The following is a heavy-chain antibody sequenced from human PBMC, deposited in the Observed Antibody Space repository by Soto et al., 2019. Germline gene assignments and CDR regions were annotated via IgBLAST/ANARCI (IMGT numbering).Heavy chain of an antibody. J-gene: IGHJ4*02. CDR3: ARHTIAAAGPFDY. CDR2: IYHSGST. Sequence: SETLSLTCAVSGGSISSGGYSWSWIRQPPGKGLEWIGYIYHSGSTYYNPSLKSRVTISVDTSKNQFSLKLSSVTAADAAVYYCARHTIAAAGPFDYWGQGTLVTVSS. V-gene: IGHV4-30-2*01. D-gene: IGHD6-13*01. CDR1: GGSISSGGYS.